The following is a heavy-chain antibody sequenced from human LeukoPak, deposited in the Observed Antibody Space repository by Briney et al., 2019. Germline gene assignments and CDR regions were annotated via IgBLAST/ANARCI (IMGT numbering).Heavy chain of an antibody. D-gene: IGHD6-13*01. V-gene: IGHV3-7*03. CDR1: KFILKNYW. Sequence: GGSLRLSCAASKFILKNYWMTWVRQAPGKGLEWVATIKSDGSESYYVDSVKGRFTISRDNAKNSLYLQMNSLRAEDTAVYYCARAVHMAAAAGTFFDYWGQGTLVTVSS. CDR2: IKSDGSES. CDR3: ARAVHMAAAAGTFFDY. J-gene: IGHJ4*02.